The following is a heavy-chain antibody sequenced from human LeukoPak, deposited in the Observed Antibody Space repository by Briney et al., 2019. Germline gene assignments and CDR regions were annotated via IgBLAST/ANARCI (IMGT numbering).Heavy chain of an antibody. CDR3: ARMAAVAMVLDY. CDR2: IYSGGST. CDR1: GFTVSSNY. D-gene: IGHD5-18*01. Sequence: GGSLRLSCAASGFTVSSNYMSWVRQAPGKGLEWVSVIYSGGSTYYADSVKGRFTISRDNSKNTLYLQMNSLRAEDTAVYYCARMAAVAMVLDYWGQGTLVTVSS. V-gene: IGHV3-53*01. J-gene: IGHJ4*02.